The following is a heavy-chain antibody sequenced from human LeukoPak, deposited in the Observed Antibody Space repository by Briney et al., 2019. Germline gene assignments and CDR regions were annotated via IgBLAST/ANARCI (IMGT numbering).Heavy chain of an antibody. V-gene: IGHV4-61*02. CDR2: IYASGST. CDR3: AGTRRYCSGGSCYNWFDP. CDR1: GGSISSDIFY. J-gene: IGHJ5*02. D-gene: IGHD2-15*01. Sequence: SETLSLTCTVSGGSISSDIFYWSWIRQPAGKGLEWIGRIYASGSTTYNSSLKSRVAISIDTSKNQFSLQLTSVTAADTAVYYCAGTRRYCSGGSCYNWFDPWGQGTLATVSS.